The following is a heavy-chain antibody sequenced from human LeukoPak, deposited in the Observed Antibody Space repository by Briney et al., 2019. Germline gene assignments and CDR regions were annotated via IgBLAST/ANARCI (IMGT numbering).Heavy chain of an antibody. CDR3: ARGGYYSNWH. CDR2: TYYRSRWHT. V-gene: IGHV6-1*01. Sequence: SQTLSLTCAISGDSVSSDSAAWSWIRQSPSRGLEWLRRTYYRSRWHTDYSVSVKSRITINADTSKNQFSLQLNSVTPEDTAVYYCARGGYYSNWHWGQGSLVTVSS. CDR1: GDSVSSDSAA. J-gene: IGHJ4*02. D-gene: IGHD6-13*01.